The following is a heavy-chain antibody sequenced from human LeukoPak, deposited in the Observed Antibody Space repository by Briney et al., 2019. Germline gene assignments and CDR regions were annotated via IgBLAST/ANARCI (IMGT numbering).Heavy chain of an antibody. CDR3: AGEVVPNWFDP. CDR2: IKQDGSEK. CDR1: GFTFSSYW. D-gene: IGHD2-15*01. J-gene: IGHJ5*02. Sequence: GGSLRLSCAASGFTFSSYWMSWVRQAPGEGLEWVANIKQDGSEKYYVDSVKGRFTISRDNAKNSLYLQMNSLRAEDTAVYYCAGEVVPNWFDPWGQGTLVTVSS. V-gene: IGHV3-7*01.